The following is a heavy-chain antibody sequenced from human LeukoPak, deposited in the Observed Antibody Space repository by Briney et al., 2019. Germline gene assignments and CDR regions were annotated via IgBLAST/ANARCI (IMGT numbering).Heavy chain of an antibody. D-gene: IGHD6-13*01. CDR2: MSPNSGNT. CDR1: GYTFTSYD. V-gene: IGHV1-8*03. CDR3: ARGQNSSPDDAFDI. Sequence: ASVKVSCKASGYTFTSYDINWVRQATGQGLEWMGWMSPNSGNTSYAQKFQGRVTITRNTSISTAYMELSSLRSEDTAVYYCARGQNSSPDDAFDIWGQGTMVTVSS. J-gene: IGHJ3*02.